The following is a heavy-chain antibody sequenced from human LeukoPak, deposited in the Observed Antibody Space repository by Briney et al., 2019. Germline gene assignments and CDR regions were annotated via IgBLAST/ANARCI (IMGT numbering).Heavy chain of an antibody. D-gene: IGHD2-21*01. Sequence: GGSLRLSCAASGFTFNNYVINWVRQAPGKGLEWVSVISSSSSYIYYADSVKGRFTISRDNAKNSLYLQMNSLRAEDTAVYYCARWVPEVTFDIWGQGTMVTVSS. V-gene: IGHV3-21*04. CDR1: GFTFNNYV. CDR3: ARWVPEVTFDI. J-gene: IGHJ3*02. CDR2: ISSSSSYI.